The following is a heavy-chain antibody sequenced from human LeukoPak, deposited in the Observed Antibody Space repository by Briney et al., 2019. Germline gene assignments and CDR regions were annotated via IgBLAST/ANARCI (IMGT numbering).Heavy chain of an antibody. Sequence: PGGSLRLSCAASGFTFSSYEMNWVRQAPGKGLEWVSYISSSGSTIYYADSVKGRFTISRDNAKNSLYLQMNSLRAEDTAVYYCARASAVAGSFDYWGRGTLVTVSS. CDR3: ARASAVAGSFDY. J-gene: IGHJ4*02. V-gene: IGHV3-48*03. D-gene: IGHD6-19*01. CDR2: ISSSGSTI. CDR1: GFTFSSYE.